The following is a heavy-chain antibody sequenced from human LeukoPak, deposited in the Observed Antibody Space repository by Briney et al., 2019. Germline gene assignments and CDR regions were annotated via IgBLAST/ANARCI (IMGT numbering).Heavy chain of an antibody. CDR1: GFTFDSYA. CDR3: ARDSPTKYCSSTSCYRVDFDY. D-gene: IGHD2-2*01. CDR2: ISYDGSDK. V-gene: IGHV3-30-3*01. Sequence: GGSLRLSCAASGFTFDSYAMHWVRQAPGKGLEWVAVISYDGSDKYSADSVKGRFTISRANSKNTLYLQMNSLSPEDTAVYYCARDSPTKYCSSTSCYRVDFDYWGQGTLVTVSS. J-gene: IGHJ4*02.